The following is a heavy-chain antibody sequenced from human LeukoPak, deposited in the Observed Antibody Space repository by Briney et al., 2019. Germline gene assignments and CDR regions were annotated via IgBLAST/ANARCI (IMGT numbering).Heavy chain of an antibody. CDR3: ARLKATVSIHAYFDS. CDR2: IYYSGST. J-gene: IGHJ4*02. D-gene: IGHD4-17*01. CDR1: GASINIYY. Sequence: SETLSLTCSVSGASINIYYWSWIRQPPGKGLEWIGYIYYSGSTNYNPSLRSRVSISSDTSKIQFSLELTSVTAADTAVYYCARLKATVSIHAYFDSWGQGTLVTVSS. V-gene: IGHV4-59*01.